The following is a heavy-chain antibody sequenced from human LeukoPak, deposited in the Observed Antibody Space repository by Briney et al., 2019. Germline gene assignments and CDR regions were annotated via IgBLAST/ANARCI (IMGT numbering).Heavy chain of an antibody. D-gene: IGHD2-2*01. Sequence: PGRSLTLSCAASGFPFSSYPIHWVRQAPGKGLEWVAVVSYDGNNKYYADSVKGRFSISRDNSRNTLYLQMNSLKPEDTAVYYCVGPIGYCISTSCSGFDPWGQGTLVTDSS. CDR1: GFPFSSYP. CDR2: VSYDGNNK. J-gene: IGHJ5*02. V-gene: IGHV3-30*04. CDR3: VGPIGYCISTSCSGFDP.